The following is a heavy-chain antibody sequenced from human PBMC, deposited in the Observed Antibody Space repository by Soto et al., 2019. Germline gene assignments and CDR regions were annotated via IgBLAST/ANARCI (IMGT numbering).Heavy chain of an antibody. V-gene: IGHV1-69*13. Sequence: SVKVSCKASGGTFSSYAISCVRQAPGQGLEWMGGIIPIFGTANYAQKFQGRVTITADESTSTAYMELSSLRSEDTAVYYCARSPSSSARIFDYWGQGTLVTVSS. CDR3: ARSPSSSARIFDY. CDR2: IIPIFGTA. J-gene: IGHJ4*02. D-gene: IGHD6-6*01. CDR1: GGTFSSYA.